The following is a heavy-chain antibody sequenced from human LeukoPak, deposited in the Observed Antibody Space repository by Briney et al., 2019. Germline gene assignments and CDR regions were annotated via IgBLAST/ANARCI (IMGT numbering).Heavy chain of an antibody. CDR2: ISGSGGST. J-gene: IGHJ4*02. D-gene: IGHD2-2*02. CDR3: AKEPFGDCSSTSCYTGFDY. V-gene: IGHV3-23*01. CDR1: GFIFTTHG. Sequence: GGSLRLSCAASGFIFTTHGMHWVRQAPGKGLEWVSAISGSGGSTYYADSVKGRFTISRDNSKNTLYLQMNSLRAEDTAVYYCAKEPFGDCSSTSCYTGFDYWGQGTLVTVSS.